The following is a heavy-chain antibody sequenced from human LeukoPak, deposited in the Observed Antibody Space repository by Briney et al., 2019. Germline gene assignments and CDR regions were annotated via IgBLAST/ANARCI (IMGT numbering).Heavy chain of an antibody. CDR2: IYYSGST. D-gene: IGHD3-22*01. J-gene: IGHJ4*02. Sequence: SETLSLTCTVSGGSISSGDYYWSWIRQPPGKGLEWIGYIYYSGSTYYNPSPKSRVTISVDTSKNQFSLKLSSVTAADTAVYYCARDVGSSGSFDYWGQGTLVTVSS. CDR1: GGSISSGDYY. V-gene: IGHV4-30-4*08. CDR3: ARDVGSSGSFDY.